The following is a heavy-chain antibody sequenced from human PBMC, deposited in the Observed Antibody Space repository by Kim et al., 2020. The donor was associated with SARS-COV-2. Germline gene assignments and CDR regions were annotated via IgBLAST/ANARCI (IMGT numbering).Heavy chain of an antibody. Sequence: DALKDRFTMSVDNAKNSLYLQMSGLRSEDTAVYYCAALDTVQVPGGIWGQGTLVTVSS. CDR3: AALDTVQVPGGI. V-gene: IGHV3-7*01. D-gene: IGHD3-10*01. J-gene: IGHJ4*02.